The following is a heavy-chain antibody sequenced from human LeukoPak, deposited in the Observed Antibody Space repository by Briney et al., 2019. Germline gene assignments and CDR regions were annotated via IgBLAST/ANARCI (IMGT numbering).Heavy chain of an antibody. CDR1: GGTFSSYA. J-gene: IGHJ6*03. Sequence: SVKVSCKASGGTFSSYAISWVRQAPGQGLEWMGGIIPIFGTANYAQKFQGRVTITTDESTSTAYMELSSLRSEDTTVYYCARGPLFIAARPMMNYYYYMDVWGKGTTVTVSS. V-gene: IGHV1-69*05. CDR2: IIPIFGTA. D-gene: IGHD6-6*01. CDR3: ARGPLFIAARPMMNYYYYMDV.